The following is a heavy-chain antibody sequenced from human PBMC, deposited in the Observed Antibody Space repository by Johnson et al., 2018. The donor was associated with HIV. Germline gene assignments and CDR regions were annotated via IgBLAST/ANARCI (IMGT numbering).Heavy chain of an antibody. CDR2: IHYDGSNK. CDR3: AKEEDIWRLGLYRAFDI. V-gene: IGHV3-30*02. D-gene: IGHD2-15*01. CDR1: GLTFSSYG. J-gene: IGHJ3*02. Sequence: QVQLVESGGGVVQPGGSLRLSCAAPGLTFSSYGMHWVRQAPGKGLEWVAFIHYDGSNKYYADSVKGRFTISRDNSKNTLYLQMNSLRAEDTAVYYCAKEEDIWRLGLYRAFDIWGQGTMVTVSS.